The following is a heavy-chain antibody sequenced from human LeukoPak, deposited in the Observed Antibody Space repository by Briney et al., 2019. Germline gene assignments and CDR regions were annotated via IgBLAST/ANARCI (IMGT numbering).Heavy chain of an antibody. CDR3: ARLGKPMVSVPDSFDM. D-gene: IGHD3-10*01. V-gene: IGHV5-51*01. J-gene: IGHJ3*02. CDR1: GYSFTNYW. Sequence: GESLKISCQGSGYSFTNYWIGWVRQMPGKGLECMGIIYPSDSHTRYSPSFQGQVTISVDKSITTAYLRWRRLKASDTAMYYCARLGKPMVSVPDSFDMWGQGTMVTVSS. CDR2: IYPSDSHT.